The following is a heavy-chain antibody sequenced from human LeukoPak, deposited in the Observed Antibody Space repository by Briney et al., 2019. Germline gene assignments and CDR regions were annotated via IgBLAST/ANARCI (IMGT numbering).Heavy chain of an antibody. D-gene: IGHD3-9*01. CDR1: GGSFSGYY. CDR2: NNHSGST. CDR3: ARKRYFDSVDY. V-gene: IGHV4-34*01. J-gene: IGHJ4*02. Sequence: MSSETLSLTCAVYGGSFSGYYWSWIRQPPGKGREWIGENNHSGSTNYNPSLKSRVTISVDTSKNQFSLKLSSVTAADTAVYYCARKRYFDSVDYWGQGTLVTVSS.